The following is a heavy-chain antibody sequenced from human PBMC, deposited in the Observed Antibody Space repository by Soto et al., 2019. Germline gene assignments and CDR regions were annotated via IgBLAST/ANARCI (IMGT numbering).Heavy chain of an antibody. Sequence: QVQLVQSGAEVKKPGSSVKVSCKASGGTFSSYDINWVRQATGQGLEWMGWMNPNSGNTGYAQKFQGRVTMTRNTSISTAYMELSSLRSEDTAVYYCAREIGQRGEAHVWGQGTLVTVSS. D-gene: IGHD3-16*01. J-gene: IGHJ4*02. V-gene: IGHV1-8*02. CDR1: GGTFSSYD. CDR2: MNPNSGNT. CDR3: AREIGQRGEAHV.